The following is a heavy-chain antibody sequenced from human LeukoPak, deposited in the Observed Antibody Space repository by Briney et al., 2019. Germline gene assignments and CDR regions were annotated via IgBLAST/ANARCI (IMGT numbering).Heavy chain of an antibody. CDR2: IGGSNGIT. J-gene: IGHJ4*02. V-gene: IGHV3-23*01. D-gene: IGHD5-12*01. Sequence: GGSLRLSCAASGFTFSSYAMHWVRQAPGKGLEWVSVIGGSNGITFYVGSVKGRFTISRDNSKDTLYLQMNSLRAEDTAVYYCARNENSGWGYFDYWGQGTLVTVSS. CDR1: GFTFSSYA. CDR3: ARNENSGWGYFDY.